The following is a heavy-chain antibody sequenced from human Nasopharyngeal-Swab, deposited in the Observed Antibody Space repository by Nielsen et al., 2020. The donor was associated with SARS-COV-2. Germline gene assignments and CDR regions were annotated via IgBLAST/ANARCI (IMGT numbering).Heavy chain of an antibody. D-gene: IGHD3-10*02. Sequence: GSLRLSCAVYGESFSGHYWTWIRQPPGKGLEWIGEISHSGSTTYNSSLKSRVTISVDTSKNQFSLKLSSVTAADTAVYYCARGISSAGDLENNWFDPWGQGTLVTVSS. J-gene: IGHJ5*02. CDR3: ARGISSAGDLENNWFDP. CDR2: ISHSGST. V-gene: IGHV4-34*01. CDR1: GESFSGHY.